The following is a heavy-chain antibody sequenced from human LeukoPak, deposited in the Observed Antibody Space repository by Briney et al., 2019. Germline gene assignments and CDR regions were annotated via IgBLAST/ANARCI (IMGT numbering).Heavy chain of an antibody. CDR3: ARDLWYSGYDPPY. CDR2: ISSSSSYI. D-gene: IGHD5-12*01. J-gene: IGHJ4*02. V-gene: IGHV3-21*01. Sequence: GGSLRVSCAASGFTFSSYSMNGVRQAPGKGLEWVSSISSSSSYIYYADSVKGRFTISRDNAKNSLYLQMNSLRAEDTAVYYCARDLWYSGYDPPYWGQGTLVTVSS. CDR1: GFTFSSYS.